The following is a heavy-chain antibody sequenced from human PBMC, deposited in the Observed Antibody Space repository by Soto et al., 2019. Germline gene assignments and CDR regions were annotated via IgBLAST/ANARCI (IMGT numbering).Heavy chain of an antibody. V-gene: IGHV3-33*01. CDR3: ARSFRLGLQLWLLGY. Sequence: GESLKISCAASGFTFSSYGMHWVRQAPGKGLEWVAVIWYDGSNKYYADSVKGRFTISRDNSKNTLYLQMNSLRAEDTAVYYCARSFRLGLQLWLLGYWGQGTLVTVSS. CDR2: IWYDGSNK. CDR1: GFTFSSYG. J-gene: IGHJ4*02. D-gene: IGHD5-18*01.